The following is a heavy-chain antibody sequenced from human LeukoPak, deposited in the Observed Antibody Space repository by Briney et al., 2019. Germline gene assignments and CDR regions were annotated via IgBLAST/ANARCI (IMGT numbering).Heavy chain of an antibody. CDR1: GYSFTSYW. J-gene: IGHJ4*02. CDR2: IYPGDSDT. V-gene: IGHV5-51*01. D-gene: IGHD3-22*01. Sequence: GESLKISCKGSGYSFTSYWIGWVRQMPGKGLEWMGIIYPGDSDTRYSASFQGQVTISADKSLSTAYLQWSSLKASDTAMYYCARQLSYYYDSSGYFLDYWGQGTLVTVSS. CDR3: ARQLSYYYDSSGYFLDY.